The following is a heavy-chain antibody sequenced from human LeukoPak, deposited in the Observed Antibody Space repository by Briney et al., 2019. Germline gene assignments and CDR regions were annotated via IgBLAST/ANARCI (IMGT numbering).Heavy chain of an antibody. CDR1: GFTFSTYS. D-gene: IGHD3-22*01. V-gene: IGHV3-48*01. Sequence: GGSLRLSCAASGFTFSTYSMNWVRQAPGRGLEWVSYISSSSSTIYYADSVKGRFTISRDNAKNSLYLQMNSLRAEDTAVYYCARGSTYYDSSGQVPFDYWGQGTLVTVSS. CDR2: ISSSSSTI. CDR3: ARGSTYYDSSGQVPFDY. J-gene: IGHJ4*02.